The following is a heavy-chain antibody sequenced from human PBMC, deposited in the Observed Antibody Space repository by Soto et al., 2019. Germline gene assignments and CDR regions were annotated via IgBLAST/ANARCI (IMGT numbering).Heavy chain of an antibody. V-gene: IGHV4-39*07. CDR3: ARESSGYSHFDY. CDR1: GGSISSSSYY. CDR2: IYYSGST. Sequence: PSETLSLTCTVSGGSISSSSYYWGWIRQPPGKGLEWIGNIYYSGSTYYNPSLESRVTISVDTSKNQFSLKLSSVTAADTAVYYCARESSGYSHFDYWGQGTLVTVSS. D-gene: IGHD3-22*01. J-gene: IGHJ4*02.